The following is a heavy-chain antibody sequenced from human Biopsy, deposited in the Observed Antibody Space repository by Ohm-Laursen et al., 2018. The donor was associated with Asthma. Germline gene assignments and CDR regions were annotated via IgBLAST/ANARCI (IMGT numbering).Heavy chain of an antibody. J-gene: IGHJ4*02. D-gene: IGHD2-2*01. Sequence: ASVKVSCKSLGGTFNTYVIGWVRQAPGQGLEWMGGINSVFGTTTYPQKFQDRVTITADDSTSTVYMELSSLRSEGTAVYYCARKAGSCISRTCYSLDYWGQGTLVTVSS. CDR3: ARKAGSCISRTCYSLDY. CDR2: INSVFGTT. V-gene: IGHV1-69*13. CDR1: GGTFNTYV.